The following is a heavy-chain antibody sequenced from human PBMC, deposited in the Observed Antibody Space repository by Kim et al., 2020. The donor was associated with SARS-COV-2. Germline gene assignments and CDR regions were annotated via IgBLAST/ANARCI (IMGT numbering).Heavy chain of an antibody. J-gene: IGHJ6*01. V-gene: IGHV6-1*01. D-gene: IGHD3-10*01. CDR1: RDSVSSNSAA. CDR2: TYYRSNWYT. CDR3: ARALWLYYYAMAV. Sequence: SETLSLTCAISRDSVSSNSAAWNWIRQSPSRGLEWLGRTYYRSNWYTDYAVSVKRRITINPDTSKNQFFLQLNSVTPEYTVVSYCARALWLYYYAMAVW.